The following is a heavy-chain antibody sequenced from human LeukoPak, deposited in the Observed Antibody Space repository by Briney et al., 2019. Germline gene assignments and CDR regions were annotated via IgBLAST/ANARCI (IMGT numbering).Heavy chain of an antibody. CDR3: AGGAVAPNWFDP. CDR2: IYYSGST. CDR1: GGSISSSSYY. D-gene: IGHD6-13*01. Sequence: PSETPSLTCTVSGGSISSSSYYWGWIRQPPGKGLEWIGSIYYSGSTYYNPSLKRRVTISVDTSKNQFSLKLSSVTAADTAVYYCAGGAVAPNWFDPWGQGTLVTVSS. V-gene: IGHV4-39*07. J-gene: IGHJ5*02.